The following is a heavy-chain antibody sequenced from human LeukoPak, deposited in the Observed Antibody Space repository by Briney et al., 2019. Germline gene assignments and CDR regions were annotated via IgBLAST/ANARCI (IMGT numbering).Heavy chain of an antibody. CDR1: GFTFSSYA. V-gene: IGHV3-23*01. CDR2: ISGSGGST. CDR3: AKDLRGSGRYLGYFDY. J-gene: IGHJ4*02. D-gene: IGHD6-19*01. Sequence: GGSLRLSCAASGFTFSSYAMSWVRQAPGKGLEWVSAISGSGGSTYYADSVKGRFTISRDNSKNTLYLQMNSLRAEDTAVYYCAKDLRGSGRYLGYFDYWGQGTLVTVSS.